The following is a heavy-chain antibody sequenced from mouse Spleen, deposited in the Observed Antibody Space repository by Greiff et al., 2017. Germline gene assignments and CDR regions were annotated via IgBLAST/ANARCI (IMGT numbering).Heavy chain of an antibody. V-gene: IGHV1-63*01. D-gene: IGHD2-4*01. Sequence: VQLQQSGAELVRPGTSVKMSCEASGYTFTNYWIGWAQQRPGHGLEWVGDIYPGGGYTYYNERFKGKATLTGDKSSSTAYMQFSSLTSEDSAIYYGARSLSPFDYDGGYYAMHYWGPGTSVTVSS. CDR2: IYPGGGYT. J-gene: IGHJ4*01. CDR3: ARSLSPFDYDGGYYAMHY. CDR1: GYTFTNYW.